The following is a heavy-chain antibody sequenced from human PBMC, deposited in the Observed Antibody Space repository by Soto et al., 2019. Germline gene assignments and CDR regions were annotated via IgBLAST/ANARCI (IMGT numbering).Heavy chain of an antibody. CDR2: ITTSSLYI. Sequence: GGSLRLSCAASGFTFSSYNMNWVRQAPGKGLEWVSSITTSSLYIYYADSVKGRFTVSRDNAKNSLYLQMNSLRAEDTAVYYCASRLPGTYYYSYWGQGTLVTVSS. V-gene: IGHV3-21*01. CDR3: ASRLPGTYYYSY. D-gene: IGHD3-10*01. J-gene: IGHJ4*02. CDR1: GFTFSSYN.